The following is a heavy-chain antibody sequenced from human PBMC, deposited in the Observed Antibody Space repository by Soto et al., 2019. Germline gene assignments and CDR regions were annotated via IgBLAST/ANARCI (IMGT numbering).Heavy chain of an antibody. CDR1: GYNYNNYG. CDR3: ARQHNDLWTDSPDFDY. D-gene: IGHD3-9*01. Sequence: VQLVQSGGEVKKPGASVKVSCKASGYNYNNYGVTWVRLARGQGLEWMGWISAFNHNANYAPNIHDRVTMTIDTSTNTAHMEMRSLRPDDTAVYYCARQHNDLWTDSPDFDYWGQGTLVTVSA. CDR2: ISAFNHNA. J-gene: IGHJ4*02. V-gene: IGHV1-18*04.